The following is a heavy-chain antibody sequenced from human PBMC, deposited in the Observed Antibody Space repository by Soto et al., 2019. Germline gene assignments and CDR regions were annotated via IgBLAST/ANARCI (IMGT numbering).Heavy chain of an antibody. V-gene: IGHV4-34*01. D-gene: IGHD3-16*01. J-gene: IGHJ4*02. Sequence: SGTLSLTCAVYGGSFSGYYWSWIRQPPGKGLEWIGEINHSGSTNYNPSLKSRVTISVDTSKNQFSLKLSSVTAADTAVYYCARGIRIIITFGNQAPFEYWGQGTLVTVSP. CDR2: INHSGST. CDR3: ARGIRIIITFGNQAPFEY. CDR1: GGSFSGYY.